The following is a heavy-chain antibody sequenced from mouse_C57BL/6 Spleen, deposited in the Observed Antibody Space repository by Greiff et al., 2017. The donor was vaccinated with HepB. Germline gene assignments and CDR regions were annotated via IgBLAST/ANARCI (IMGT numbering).Heavy chain of an antibody. CDR3: ARHEVPYDYDVIAMDY. D-gene: IGHD2-4*01. V-gene: IGHV1-62-2*01. J-gene: IGHJ4*01. Sequence: VQLQQSGAELVKPGASVKLSCKASGYTFTEYTIHWVKQRSGQGLEWIGWFYPGSGSIKYNEKFKDKATLTADKSSSTVYMGLSRLTSEDSAVYFCARHEVPYDYDVIAMDYWGQGTSVTVSS. CDR1: GYTFTEYT. CDR2: FYPGSGSI.